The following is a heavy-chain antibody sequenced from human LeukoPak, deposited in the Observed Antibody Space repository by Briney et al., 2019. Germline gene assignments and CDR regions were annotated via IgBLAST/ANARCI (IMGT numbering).Heavy chain of an antibody. CDR2: ISDSGDGT. CDR1: GFTFSNYV. J-gene: IGHJ4*02. V-gene: IGHV3-23*01. CDR3: AKEGRGGGSKAFDF. Sequence: PGGSLRLSCAASGFTFSNYVMRWVRQAPGKGLEWVSSISDSGDGTYYADSVKGRFTISRDNSKNTLYLQMNSLRAEDTAVYYCAKEGRGGGSKAFDFWGQGTLVTVSS. D-gene: IGHD2-15*01.